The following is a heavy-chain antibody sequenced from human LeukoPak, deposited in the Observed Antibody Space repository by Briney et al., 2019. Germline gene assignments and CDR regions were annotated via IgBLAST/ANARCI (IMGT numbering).Heavy chain of an antibody. D-gene: IGHD4-17*01. Sequence: GGSVKVSCKASGGTFSSYAISWVRQAPGQGLEWMGRIIPIFGTANYAQKFQGRVTITTDESTSTAYMGLSSLRSENTAVYYCASSARWYGDEIWAFDIWGQGTMVTVSS. CDR3: ASSARWYGDEIWAFDI. CDR2: IIPIFGTA. V-gene: IGHV1-69*05. CDR1: GGTFSSYA. J-gene: IGHJ3*02.